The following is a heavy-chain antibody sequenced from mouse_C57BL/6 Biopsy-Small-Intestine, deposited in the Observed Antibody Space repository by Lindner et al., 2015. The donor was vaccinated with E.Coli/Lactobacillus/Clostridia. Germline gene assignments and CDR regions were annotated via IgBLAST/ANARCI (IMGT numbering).Heavy chain of an antibody. J-gene: IGHJ4*01. CDR1: GFTFNTYA. Sequence: VQLQESGGGLVQPKGSLKLSCAASGFTFNTYAMHWVRQSPGKDLEWVARIRSKSSNYATYYADSVKDRFTISRDDSQSMLCLQMNNLKTEDTAMYYCVREWSPYAMDYWGQGTSVTVSS. V-gene: IGHV10-3*01. D-gene: IGHD1-1*02. CDR2: IRSKSSNYAT. CDR3: VREWSPYAMDY.